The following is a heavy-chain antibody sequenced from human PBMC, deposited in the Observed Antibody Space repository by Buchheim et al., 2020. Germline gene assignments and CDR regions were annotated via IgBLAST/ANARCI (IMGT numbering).Heavy chain of an antibody. CDR2: MYYDVIT. Sequence: QLQLQESGPGLVKPSETLSLSCTVSGGSLSGDDYYWGWIRQPPEKGLEWIGSMYYDVITYYNPSLNSRVTISADTSKNQLSLRLSSVTAADTAVYYCARHISAGPQSSYYYGMDVWGQGTT. J-gene: IGHJ6*02. D-gene: IGHD1-14*01. V-gene: IGHV4-39*01. CDR1: GGSLSGDDYY. CDR3: ARHISAGPQSSYYYGMDV.